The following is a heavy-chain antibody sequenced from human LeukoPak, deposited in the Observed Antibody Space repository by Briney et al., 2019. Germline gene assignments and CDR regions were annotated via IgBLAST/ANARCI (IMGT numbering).Heavy chain of an antibody. CDR1: GGTFSTFG. D-gene: IGHD3-16*01. CDR3: ARGGGLEEFDY. J-gene: IGHJ4*02. CDR2: IIPILDIT. V-gene: IGHV1-69*04. Sequence: SVTVSCKVSGGTFSTFGISWVRQAPGQGLEWMGRIIPILDITKYARRFQGRVTITADKSSSTAYMELSSLRSDDTAVYYCARGGGLEEFDYWGQGTLVTVSS.